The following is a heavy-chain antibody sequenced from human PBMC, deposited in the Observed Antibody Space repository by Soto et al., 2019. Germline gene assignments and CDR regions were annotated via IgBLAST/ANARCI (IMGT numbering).Heavy chain of an antibody. CDR2: ISGSGDNT. CDR3: AHRRKLDFWSGYLFDY. CDR1: GFTFSNYV. D-gene: IGHD3-3*01. Sequence: PGGSLRLSCAASGFTFSNYVMSWVRQAPGKGLEWVSSISGSGDNTYYADSVKGRFTISRDNSKNQVVLTMTNMDPVDTATYYCAHRRKLDFWSGYLFDYWDQGTLVTVSS. V-gene: IGHV3-23*01. J-gene: IGHJ4*02.